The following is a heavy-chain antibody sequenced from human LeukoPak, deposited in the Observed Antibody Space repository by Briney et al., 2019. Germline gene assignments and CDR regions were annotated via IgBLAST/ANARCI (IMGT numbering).Heavy chain of an antibody. CDR3: ARIVVVAATRWFDP. D-gene: IGHD2-15*01. CDR1: GGSISSGGYS. V-gene: IGHV4-30-2*01. J-gene: IGHJ5*02. CDR2: IYHSGST. Sequence: LQTLSLTCAVSGGSISSGGYSWSWIRQPPGKGLEWIGYIYHSGSTYYNPSLKSRVTISVDRSKNQFSLKLSSVTAADTAVYYCARIVVVAATRWFDPWGQGTLVTVSS.